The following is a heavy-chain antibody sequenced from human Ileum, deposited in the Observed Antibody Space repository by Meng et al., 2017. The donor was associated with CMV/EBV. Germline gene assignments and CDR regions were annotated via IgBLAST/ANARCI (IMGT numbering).Heavy chain of an antibody. CDR1: GYTSTGHK. V-gene: IGHV1-2*06. D-gene: IGHD5-18*01. CDR2: ITPNTGDT. CDR3: TRSWIHLWSHDFDY. J-gene: IGHJ4*02. Sequence: VLLGQAGADIKKPGASVKVSSQVSGYTSTGHKIHWVRQAPGQGLEWMGRITPNTGDTKNAQNFQGRVTMTRDTSNGTAYMELTNLRSDDTAVYFCTRSWIHLWSHDFDYWGQGTLVTVSS.